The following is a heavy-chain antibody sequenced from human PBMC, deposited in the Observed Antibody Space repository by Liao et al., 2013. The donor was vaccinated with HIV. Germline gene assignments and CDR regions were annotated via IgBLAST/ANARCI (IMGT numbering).Heavy chain of an antibody. CDR3: ARAVSCDYYDSSGYYKGCRYFDY. CDR2: VYYTGTT. J-gene: IGHJ4*02. V-gene: IGHV4-59*01. CDR1: GGSINNYY. D-gene: IGHD3-22*01. Sequence: QLLLQQSGPGLVKPAETLSLTCTVSGGSINNYYWNWIRLVPGKGLEWIGYVYYTGTTDYNPALRSRVTISSDTSKDQISLKVTSMTAADTAIYYCARAVSCDYYDSSGYYKGCRYFDYWGPGSLVTVSS.